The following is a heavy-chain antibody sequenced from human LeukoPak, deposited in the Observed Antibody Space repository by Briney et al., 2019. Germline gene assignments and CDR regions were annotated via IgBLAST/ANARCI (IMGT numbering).Heavy chain of an antibody. CDR2: IYPGDSDT. Sequence: RRGESLKISCKGSGYRFTTYWIGWVRQMPGKGLEWMGIIYPGDSDTRYSPSFQGQVTISAVKSITTAYLQWNSLKASDTAMYYCARQTGDNAFDIWGRGTMVTVSS. CDR1: GYRFTTYW. J-gene: IGHJ3*02. CDR3: ARQTGDNAFDI. D-gene: IGHD7-27*01. V-gene: IGHV5-51*01.